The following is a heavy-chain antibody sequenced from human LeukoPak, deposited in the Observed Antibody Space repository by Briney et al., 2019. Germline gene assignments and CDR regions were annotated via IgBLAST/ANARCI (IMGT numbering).Heavy chain of an antibody. J-gene: IGHJ4*02. V-gene: IGHV3-9*01. CDR3: ARGEDWLDY. CDR2: ISWNSGSI. CDR1: GFTFDDYA. Sequence: GGSLRLSCAASGFTFDDYAMHWVRQAPGKGLEWVSGISWNSGSIGYADSVRGRFTVSRDNAERSLYLQMNSLRADDTAVYYCARGEDWLDYWGQGTLVAVSS. D-gene: IGHD3-9*01.